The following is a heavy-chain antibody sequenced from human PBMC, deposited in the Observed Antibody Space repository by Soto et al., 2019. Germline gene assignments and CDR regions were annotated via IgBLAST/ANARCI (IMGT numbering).Heavy chain of an antibody. CDR3: ARTHETPTQNHRGYYGSGSYFDYYGMDV. D-gene: IGHD3-10*01. CDR1: GFSFSSQA. CDR2: IYSGGST. V-gene: IGHV3-66*01. Sequence: PGGSLRLSCVASGFSFSSQAMSWVRQAPGKGLEWVSVIYSGGSTYYADPVKGRFTISRDNSKNTLYLQMNSLRAEDTAVYYCARTHETPTQNHRGYYGSGSYFDYYGMDVWGQGTTVTVSS. J-gene: IGHJ6*02.